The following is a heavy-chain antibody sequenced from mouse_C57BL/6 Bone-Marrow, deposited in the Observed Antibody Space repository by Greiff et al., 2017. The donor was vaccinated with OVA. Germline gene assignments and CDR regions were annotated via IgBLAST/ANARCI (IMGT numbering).Heavy chain of an antibody. CDR3: ARRGSSSGDY. CDR1: GYTFTSYW. Sequence: VQLQQSGAELVRPGTSVKLSCKASGYTFTSYWMHWVKQRPGQGLEWIGVIDPSDSYTNYNQKFKGKATLTVDTSSSTAYMQLSSLTSEDSAVYYCARRGSSSGDYWGQGTTLTVSS. CDR2: IDPSDSYT. J-gene: IGHJ2*01. D-gene: IGHD3-1*01. V-gene: IGHV1-59*01.